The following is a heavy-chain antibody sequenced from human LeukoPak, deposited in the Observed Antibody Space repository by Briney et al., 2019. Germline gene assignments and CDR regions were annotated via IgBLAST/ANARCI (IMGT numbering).Heavy chain of an antibody. V-gene: IGHV5-10-1*01. CDR1: GYSFTSYW. CDR2: IDPSDSYT. Sequence: GESLKISCQGSGYSFTSYWISWVRQMPGKGLEWMGRIDPSDSYTNYSPSFQGHVTISADKSISTAYLQWSSLKASDTAMYYCARHWSGWRNWFDPWGQGTLVTVSS. J-gene: IGHJ5*02. D-gene: IGHD3-3*01. CDR3: ARHWSGWRNWFDP.